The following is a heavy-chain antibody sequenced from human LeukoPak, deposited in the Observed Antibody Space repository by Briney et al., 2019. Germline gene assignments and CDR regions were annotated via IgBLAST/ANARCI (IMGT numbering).Heavy chain of an antibody. CDR3: ARDPVAGHFDY. V-gene: IGHV3-21*01. Sequence: GGSLRLSCAASGFAFSSYSMNWVRQAPGKGLEWVSSISSGSSFKYYADSVKGRFTISRDNAKNSLYLQMNSLRAEDTAVYYCARDPVAGHFDYWGQGTLVTVSS. CDR2: ISSGSSFK. J-gene: IGHJ4*02. D-gene: IGHD6-19*01. CDR1: GFAFSSYS.